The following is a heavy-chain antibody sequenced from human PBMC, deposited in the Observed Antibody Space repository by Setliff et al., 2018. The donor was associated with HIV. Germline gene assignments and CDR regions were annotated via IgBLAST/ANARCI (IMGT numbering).Heavy chain of an antibody. CDR2: IKRKTDGGTT. CDR3: TTDVNGAVNYYMDV. D-gene: IGHD4-17*01. V-gene: IGHV3-15*01. CDR1: GFTFSNAW. Sequence: GGSLRLSCAASGFTFSNAWMSWVRQAPGKGLEWVGRIKRKTDGGTTDYAAPVKGRFTISRDDSKNTLYLQMNSLKSEDTAVYYCTTDVNGAVNYYMDVWGKGTTVTVSS. J-gene: IGHJ6*03.